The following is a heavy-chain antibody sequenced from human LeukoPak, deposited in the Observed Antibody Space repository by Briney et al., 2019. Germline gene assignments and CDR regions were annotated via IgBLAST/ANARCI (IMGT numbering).Heavy chain of an antibody. D-gene: IGHD6-13*01. CDR2: IKEDGGEK. CDR1: GVTFSNYW. V-gene: IGHV3-7*01. J-gene: IGHJ4*02. Sequence: PGGSLRLSCTASGVTFSNYWMSWVRRAPGKGLEWVANIKEDGGEKNYVDSVRGRFTITRDNSRNSLYLQMNSLRGEDTAVYYCATERRGSSTYDGKEAFDFWGQGTLATVSS. CDR3: ATERRGSSTYDGKEAFDF.